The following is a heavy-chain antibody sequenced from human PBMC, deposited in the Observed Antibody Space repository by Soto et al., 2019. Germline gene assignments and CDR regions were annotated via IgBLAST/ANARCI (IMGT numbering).Heavy chain of an antibody. V-gene: IGHV4-59*08. CDR1: GGSISSYY. D-gene: IGHD1-26*01. J-gene: IGHJ4*02. Sequence: SETLSLTCTVSGGSISSYYWSWIRQPPGKGLEWIGYIYYSGSTNYNPSLKSRVTISVDTSKNQFSLKLSSVTAADPAVYYCARHMVGYSGITFDSWGQGTLDTVSP. CDR2: IYYSGST. CDR3: ARHMVGYSGITFDS.